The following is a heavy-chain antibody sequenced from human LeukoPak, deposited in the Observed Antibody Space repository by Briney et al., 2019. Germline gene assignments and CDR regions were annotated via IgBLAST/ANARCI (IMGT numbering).Heavy chain of an antibody. CDR3: ARGPSHGAFDI. V-gene: IGHV1-2*02. CDR1: GYTFTNYV. J-gene: IGHJ3*02. CDR2: INPNNGDT. Sequence: GASVKVSCKATGYTFTNYVMHWVRQTPGQGLEWMGWINPNNGDTYSAQIFQGRVTMTRDTSISTAYMELSRLESDDTAVYCCARGPSHGAFDIWGQGTMVTVSS.